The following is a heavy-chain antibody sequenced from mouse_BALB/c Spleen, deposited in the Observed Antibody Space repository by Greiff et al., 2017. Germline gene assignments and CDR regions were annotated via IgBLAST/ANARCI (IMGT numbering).Heavy chain of an antibody. J-gene: IGHJ2*01. D-gene: IGHD2-4*01. CDR1: GYSITSDYA. CDR2: ISYSGST. CDR3: ARGGGDYEGYFDY. V-gene: IGHV3-2*02. Sequence: EVKLMESGPGLVKPSQSLSLTCTVTGYSITSDYAWNWIRQFPGNKLEWMGYISYSGSTSYNPSLKSRISITRDTSKNQFFLQLNSVTTEDTATYYCARGGGDYEGYFDYWGQGTTLTVSS.